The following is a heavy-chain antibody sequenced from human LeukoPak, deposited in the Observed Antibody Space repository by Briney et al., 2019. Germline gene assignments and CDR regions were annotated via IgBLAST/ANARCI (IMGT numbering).Heavy chain of an antibody. CDR1: GGTFSSYA. CDR2: IIPIFGTA. Sequence: ASVKVSCKASGGTFSSYAISWVRQAPGQGLEWVGGIIPIFGTANYAQKFQGRVTITTDESTSTAYMELSSLRSEDTAVYYCARGAVSSSEYYYMDVWGKGTTVTVSS. CDR3: ARGAVSSSEYYYMDV. D-gene: IGHD6-6*01. J-gene: IGHJ6*03. V-gene: IGHV1-69*05.